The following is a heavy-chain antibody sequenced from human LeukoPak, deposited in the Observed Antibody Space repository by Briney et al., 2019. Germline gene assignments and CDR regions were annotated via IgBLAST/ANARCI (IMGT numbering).Heavy chain of an antibody. D-gene: IGHD3-3*01. CDR1: GFTFDDYA. V-gene: IGHV3-9*01. CDR2: ISWNSGSI. Sequence: GGSLRLSCAASGFTFDDYAMHWVRQAPGKGLEWVSGISWNSGSIGYADSVKGRFTISRDNSKNTLYLQMNSLRAEDTAVYYCARDAVHYDFWSGYFDYWGQGTLVTVSS. CDR3: ARDAVHYDFWSGYFDY. J-gene: IGHJ4*02.